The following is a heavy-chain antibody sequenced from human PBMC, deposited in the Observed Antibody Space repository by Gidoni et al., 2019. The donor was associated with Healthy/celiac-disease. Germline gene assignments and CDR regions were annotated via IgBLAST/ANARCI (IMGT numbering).Heavy chain of an antibody. CDR2: IRSKAYGGTT. D-gene: IGHD2-2*01. CDR3: TRVHDCSSTSCANTMDV. Sequence: EVQLVESGGGLVQPGRSLRLSCTASGFTFGDYAMSWFRQAPGKGLELVGFIRSKAYGGTTEYAASVKGRFTISRDDSKSIAYLQMNSLKTEDTAVYYCTRVHDCSSTSCANTMDVWGQGTTVTVSS. CDR1: GFTFGDYA. V-gene: IGHV3-49*03. J-gene: IGHJ6*02.